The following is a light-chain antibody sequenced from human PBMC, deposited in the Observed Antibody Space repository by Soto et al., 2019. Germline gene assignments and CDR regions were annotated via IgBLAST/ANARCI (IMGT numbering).Light chain of an antibody. Sequence: DIQMTQSPSTRSASVGDRVTITGRDTQSISNSLAWYQQKPGKAPKLLIYKASSLESGVPSRFSGSGSGTEFTLTITGLQPDDFATYYCQQYASFWTFGQGTKVEIK. CDR3: QQYASFWT. CDR1: QSISNS. CDR2: KAS. V-gene: IGKV1-5*03. J-gene: IGKJ1*01.